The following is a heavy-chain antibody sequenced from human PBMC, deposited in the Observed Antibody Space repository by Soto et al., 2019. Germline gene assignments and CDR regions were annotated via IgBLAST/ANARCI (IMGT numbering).Heavy chain of an antibody. V-gene: IGHV3-48*02. CDR2: ITTTSSTM. CDR3: ARDSSGRQYYGMDV. D-gene: IGHD3-22*01. Sequence: LALSCTPSGFIFSDYSMNWVRQAPGKGMEWISYITTTSSTMYYADSVKGRFTISRANAKNSLYLQMNSLRDEDTAVYYCARDSSGRQYYGMDVWGQGTTVTVSS. CDR1: GFIFSDYS. J-gene: IGHJ6*02.